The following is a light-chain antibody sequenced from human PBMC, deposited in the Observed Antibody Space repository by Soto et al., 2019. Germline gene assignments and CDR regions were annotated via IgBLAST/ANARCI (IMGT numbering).Light chain of an antibody. J-gene: IGKJ2*01. Sequence: EIVMTQSPATLSVSPGERATLSCRASQSISSDLAWYQQKPGQPPRLLIYGASTRATGVPARFTGSGSGSEFTLTISGLQSEDFAIYYCQQGHNWPLTFGQGTRLEI. CDR2: GAS. V-gene: IGKV3-15*01. CDR3: QQGHNWPLT. CDR1: QSISSD.